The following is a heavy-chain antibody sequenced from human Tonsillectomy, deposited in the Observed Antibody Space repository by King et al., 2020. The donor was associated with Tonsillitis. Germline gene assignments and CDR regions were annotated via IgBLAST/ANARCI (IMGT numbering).Heavy chain of an antibody. CDR3: ARVQVVTRHNWFDP. V-gene: IGHV4-34*01. J-gene: IGHJ5*02. CDR2: INHSGST. D-gene: IGHD4-23*01. Sequence: VQLPQWGAGLLKPSETLSLTCAVYGGSFSGYYWSGIRQPPGKGLEWIGEINHSGSTNYNPSLKSRVTISVDTSKNQFSLKLSSVTAADTAVYYCARVQVVTRHNWFDPWGQGTLVTVSS. CDR1: GGSFSGYY.